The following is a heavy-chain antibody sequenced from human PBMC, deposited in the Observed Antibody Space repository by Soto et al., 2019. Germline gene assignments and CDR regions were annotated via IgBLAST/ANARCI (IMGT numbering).Heavy chain of an antibody. CDR2: ISGSGDST. J-gene: IGHJ5*02. D-gene: IGHD6-13*01. CDR3: AKATSYSSSLGWFDH. CDR1: GFTFSSYA. V-gene: IGHV3-23*01. Sequence: EVQLLESGGGLVQPGGSLRLSCAASGFTFSSYAMSFVRQAPGKGLEWVSAISGSGDSTYYAVSGKGRFTISRDNSENTVDLQMNSMRAEDTAVYYCAKATSYSSSLGWFDHWGQGTLVTVSS.